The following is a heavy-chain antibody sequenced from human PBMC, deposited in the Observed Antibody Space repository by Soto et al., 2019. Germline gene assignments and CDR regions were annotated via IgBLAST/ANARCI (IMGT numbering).Heavy chain of an antibody. D-gene: IGHD3-9*01. J-gene: IGHJ4*02. CDR1: GGSFSGYY. Sequence: PSETLSLTCAVYGGSFSGYYWSWIRQPPGKGLEWIGEINHRRSTKYNPSLKSRVTIPVDTPKNQFSLKLSSVTAADTAVYYCARADLLTGYSYWGQGTLVTVSS. CDR3: ARADLLTGYSY. CDR2: INHRRST. V-gene: IGHV4-34*01.